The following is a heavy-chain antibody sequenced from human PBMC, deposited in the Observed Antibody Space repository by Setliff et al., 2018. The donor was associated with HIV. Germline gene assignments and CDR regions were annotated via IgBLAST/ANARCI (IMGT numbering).Heavy chain of an antibody. CDR1: GGSFSDNY. CDR2: INHSGRT. V-gene: IGHV4-34*01. CDR3: ARQWRDQYNSGVSTEYFQH. J-gene: IGHJ1*01. D-gene: IGHD3-22*01. Sequence: PSETLSLTCAVYGGSFSDNYWSWIRQSPGKGLEWIGEINHSGRTKYSPSLRSRVSISVDTSKNQFSLKLRSVTAADTAVYYCARQWRDQYNSGVSTEYFQHWGLGTLVTVSS.